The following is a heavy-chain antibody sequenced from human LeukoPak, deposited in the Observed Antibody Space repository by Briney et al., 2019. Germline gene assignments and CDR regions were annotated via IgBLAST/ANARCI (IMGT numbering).Heavy chain of an antibody. V-gene: IGHV4-34*01. CDR2: INHSGST. CDR3: ARDSRYCSGGNCHLRFDY. J-gene: IGHJ4*02. D-gene: IGHD2-15*01. Sequence: SETLSLTCAVYGGSFSGYYWSWIRQPPGKGLEWIGEINHSGSTNYNPSLKSRVTISVDTSKNQFSLRLSSVTAADTAVYYCARDSRYCSGGNCHLRFDYWGQGILVIVSS. CDR1: GGSFSGYY.